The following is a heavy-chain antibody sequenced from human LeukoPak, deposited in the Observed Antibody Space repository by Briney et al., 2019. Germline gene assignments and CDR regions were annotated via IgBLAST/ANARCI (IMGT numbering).Heavy chain of an antibody. Sequence: GGSLRLSCAASGFTFSSYGMSRIRQTPGKGLEWVSLISGSGGITNYADSVKGRFTISRDNSKNTLYLQMNSLRAEDTAVYYCAKDRTRTYYYDSSGYSYYFDYWGQGTLVTVSS. D-gene: IGHD3-22*01. CDR3: AKDRTRTYYYDSSGYSYYFDY. CDR1: GFTFSSYG. CDR2: ISGSGGIT. V-gene: IGHV3-23*01. J-gene: IGHJ4*02.